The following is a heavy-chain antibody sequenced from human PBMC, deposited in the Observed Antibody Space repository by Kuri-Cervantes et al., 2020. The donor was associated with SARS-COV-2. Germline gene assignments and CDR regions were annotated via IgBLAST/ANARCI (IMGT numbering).Heavy chain of an antibody. CDR2: ISYDGSNK. CDR3: ARALGDSGSYHIQH. J-gene: IGHJ1*01. D-gene: IGHD1-26*01. CDR1: GFTFSSYA. V-gene: IGHV3-30*14. Sequence: GGSLRLSCVASGFTFSSYAMHWVRQAPGKGLEWVAVISYDGSNKYYADSVKGRFTISRDNSKNTLYLQMNSLRAEDTAVYYCARALGDSGSYHIQHWGQGTLVTVSS.